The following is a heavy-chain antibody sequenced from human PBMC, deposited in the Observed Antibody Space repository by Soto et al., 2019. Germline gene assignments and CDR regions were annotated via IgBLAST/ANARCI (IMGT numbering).Heavy chain of an antibody. J-gene: IGHJ4*02. V-gene: IGHV3-33*01. CDR2: IWFDGSNK. CDR1: GLTFSGYT. Sequence: QVQLVESGGGVFQPGRSWRLSWAASGLTFSGYTIHWFRQAPGKGLEWLALIWFDGSNKYYADSVKGRFTISRDNAKNTLYLQMNTLRAEDTAVYYCARDLGYNYGHPFDYWGQGTLVTVSS. CDR3: ARDLGYNYGHPFDY. D-gene: IGHD5-18*01.